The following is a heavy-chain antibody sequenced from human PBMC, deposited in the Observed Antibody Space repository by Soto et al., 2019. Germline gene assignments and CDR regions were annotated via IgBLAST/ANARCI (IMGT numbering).Heavy chain of an antibody. D-gene: IGHD5-12*01. CDR2: TYFRSKWYN. CDR1: GDSVSSNTAS. J-gene: IGHJ5*02. V-gene: IGHV6-1*01. CDR3: AKGDNLGPKTGYAYDP. Sequence: QTLSLTCAISGDSVSSNTASWNWIRQSPSRGLEWLGRTYFRSKWYNDYAVSVKSRIIINPDTSNNQFSLQLNSVTPEDTAVYFCAKGDNLGPKTGYAYDPWGQGIMVPVSS.